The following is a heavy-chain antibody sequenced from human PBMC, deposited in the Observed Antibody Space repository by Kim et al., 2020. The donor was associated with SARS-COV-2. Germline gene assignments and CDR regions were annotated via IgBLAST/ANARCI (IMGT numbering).Heavy chain of an antibody. V-gene: IGHV3-15*01. CDR1: GFTFSNAW. CDR2: IKSKTDGGTT. D-gene: IGHD3-16*02. J-gene: IGHJ4*02. Sequence: GGSLRLSCAASGFTFSNAWMSWVRQAPGKGLEWVGRIKSKTDGGTTDYAAPVKGRFTISRDDSKNTLYLQMNSLKTEDTAVYYCTTGAADDYVWGSYRYYFDYWGQGTLVTVSS. CDR3: TTGAADDYVWGSYRYYFDY.